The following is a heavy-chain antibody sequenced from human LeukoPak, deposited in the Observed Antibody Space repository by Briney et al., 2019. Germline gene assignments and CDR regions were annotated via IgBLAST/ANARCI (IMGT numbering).Heavy chain of an antibody. CDR1: DGSITSLNCY. J-gene: IGHJ5*02. V-gene: IGHV4-39*07. CDR2: VGYDGGP. CDR3: ARLNECSSSSCFTSWFDP. D-gene: IGHD2-2*02. Sequence: PSEPLSLTCTVSDGSITSLNCYWGWIRQPPGKGLEWLGSVGYDGGPYHNPSLTSRVTMSIDSSRNQFSLSLTSVTAADTAVYYCARLNECSSSSCFTSWFDPWGLGTLVTVSS.